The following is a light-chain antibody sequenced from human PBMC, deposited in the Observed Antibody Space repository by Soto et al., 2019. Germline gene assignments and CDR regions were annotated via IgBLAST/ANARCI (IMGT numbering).Light chain of an antibody. CDR1: QSLLHSDGKTY. J-gene: IGKJ5*01. Sequence: IVMTQTPLSLSVTPGQPASFSCKSSQSLLHSDGKTYLYWYLQKQGQHPQLLMYEVSNRFSGFPDRVSGSGSVTDFKLQISRVEAEDVDVYDCMQSVPLPSITFVQGTRLSITCGQGTRLEIK. CDR2: EVS. V-gene: IGKV2D-29*01. CDR3: MQSVPLPSITFVQGTRLSIT.